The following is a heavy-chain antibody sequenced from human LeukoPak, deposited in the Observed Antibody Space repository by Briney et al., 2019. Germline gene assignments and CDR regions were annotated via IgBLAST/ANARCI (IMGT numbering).Heavy chain of an antibody. CDR2: INPNRGGT. D-gene: IGHD5-18*01. CDR1: GYTFTGYY. J-gene: IGHJ4*02. V-gene: IGHV1-2*02. Sequence: GASVKVSCKASGYTFTGYYMHWVRQAPGQGLEWMGWINPNRGGTNYAQKFQGRVTMTRDTSISTAYMELSRLRSDDTAVYYCARVVDTAMVPFDYWGQGTLVTVSS. CDR3: ARVVDTAMVPFDY.